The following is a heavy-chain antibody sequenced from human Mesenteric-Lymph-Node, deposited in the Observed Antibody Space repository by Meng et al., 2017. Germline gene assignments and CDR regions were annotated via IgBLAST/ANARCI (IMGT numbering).Heavy chain of an antibody. J-gene: IGHJ4*02. CDR1: GFTFDDYA. CDR3: AKARGLTSVARGIDY. D-gene: IGHD3-10*01. V-gene: IGHV3-9*01. Sequence: SLKISCAASGFTFDDYAMHWVRQAPGKGLEWVSGISWNSGSIGYADSVKGRFTISRDNAKNSLYLQMNSLRAEDTAVYYCAKARGLTSVARGIDYWGQGSLVTVSS. CDR2: ISWNSGSI.